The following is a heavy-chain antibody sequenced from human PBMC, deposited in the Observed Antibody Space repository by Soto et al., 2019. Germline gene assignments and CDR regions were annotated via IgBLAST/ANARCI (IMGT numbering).Heavy chain of an antibody. CDR2: ISNDGSST. V-gene: IGHV3-74*01. Sequence: LRLSCAASGFTSSSYWIHWVRQAPGKGLVWVSRISNDGSSTNYADSVKGRFTISRDNAKNTVYLQMNSLRAEDTAVYYCARDTYYYDSSDHFSADAFDIWGQGTMVTVSS. CDR1: GFTSSSYW. J-gene: IGHJ3*02. CDR3: ARDTYYYDSSDHFSADAFDI. D-gene: IGHD3-22*01.